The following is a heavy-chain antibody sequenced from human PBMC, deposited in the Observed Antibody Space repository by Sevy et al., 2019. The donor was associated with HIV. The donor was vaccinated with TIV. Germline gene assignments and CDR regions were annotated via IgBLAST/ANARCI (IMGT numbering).Heavy chain of an antibody. CDR1: GYTFTSYY. CDR2: INRTGGST. CDR3: ARVPISLSYSSSWYAPPDY. V-gene: IGHV1-46*01. D-gene: IGHD6-13*01. Sequence: ASVKVSCKASGYTFTSYYMHWVRQAPGQGLEWMGIINRTGGSTSYAQKFQGRVTMTRDTSTRTVYMELSSLRSEDTAVYYCARVPISLSYSSSWYAPPDYWGQGTLVTVSS. J-gene: IGHJ4*02.